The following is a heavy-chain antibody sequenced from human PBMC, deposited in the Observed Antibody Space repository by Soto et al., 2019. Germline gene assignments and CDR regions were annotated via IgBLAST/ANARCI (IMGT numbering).Heavy chain of an antibody. J-gene: IGHJ3*02. CDR1: GFTFSGYA. V-gene: IGHV3-23*01. Sequence: GGSLRLSCAASGFTFSGYAMTWVRQAPGEGLEWVSALTPGGETTHYIDSVKGRFTISRDNAKNTLYLQMNSLTAEDTAVYYCARVRKGQSAFDIWGQGTMVTVSS. CDR2: LTPGGETT. CDR3: ARVRKGQSAFDI.